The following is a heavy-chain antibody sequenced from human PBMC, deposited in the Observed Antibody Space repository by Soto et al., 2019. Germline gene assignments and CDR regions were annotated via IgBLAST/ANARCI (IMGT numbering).Heavy chain of an antibody. CDR2: IYYSGST. CDR1: GGSISSYY. D-gene: IGHD2-15*01. V-gene: IGHV4-59*01. CDR3: ARGCSGGSCYLSPWFDP. Sequence: LSLTCTVSGGSISSYYWSWIRQPPGKGLEWIGYIYYSGSTNYNPSLKSRVTISVDTSKNQFSLKLSSVTAADTAVYYCARGCSGGSCYLSPWFDPWGQGTLV. J-gene: IGHJ5*02.